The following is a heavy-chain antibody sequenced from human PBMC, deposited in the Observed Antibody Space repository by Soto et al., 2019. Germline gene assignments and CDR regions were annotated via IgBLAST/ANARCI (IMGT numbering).Heavy chain of an antibody. CDR1: GFTFSSYG. CDR2: ISYDGSNK. J-gene: IGHJ6*02. V-gene: IGHV3-30*18. CDR3: AKDGYYYDSSGYYYGEGYYYYYGMDV. Sequence: PGGSLRLSCAASGFTFSSYGMHWVRQAPGKGLEWVAVISYDGSNKYYADSVKGRFTISRDNSKNTLYLQMNSLRAEDTAVYYCAKDGYYYDSSGYYYGEGYYYYYGMDVWGQGTTVTVSS. D-gene: IGHD3-22*01.